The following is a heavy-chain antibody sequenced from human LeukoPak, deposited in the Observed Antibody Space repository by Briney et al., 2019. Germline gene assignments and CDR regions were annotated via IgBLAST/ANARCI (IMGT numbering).Heavy chain of an antibody. CDR1: GYTFTGYY. D-gene: IGHD2-21*01. CDR3: ARDADGGDSVTD. V-gene: IGHV1-2*02. J-gene: IGHJ4*02. CDR2: INPNSGGT. Sequence: GASVPVTCKASGYTFTGYYMHWVRQAPAQGREWMGWINPNSGGTNYAQKFQGRVTMTRDTSISTAYMELSRLRSNDTAVYYCARDADGGDSVTDWGQGTLVTVSS.